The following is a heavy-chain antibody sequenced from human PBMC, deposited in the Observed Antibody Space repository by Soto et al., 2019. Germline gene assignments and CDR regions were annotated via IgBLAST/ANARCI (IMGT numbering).Heavy chain of an antibody. CDR2: INAGNGNT. J-gene: IGHJ3*01. V-gene: IGHV1-3*01. CDR3: ARVKVPAAILGAFDL. CDR1: GYTFTSYG. D-gene: IGHD2-2*02. Sequence: GASVKVSCKASGYTFTSYGIHWVRQAPGQRLEWTGWINAGNGNTKYSEKFQDRVTMTTDTSTRTAYMELRSLRSDDTAVYYCARVKVPAAILGAFDLWGQGTLVTVSS.